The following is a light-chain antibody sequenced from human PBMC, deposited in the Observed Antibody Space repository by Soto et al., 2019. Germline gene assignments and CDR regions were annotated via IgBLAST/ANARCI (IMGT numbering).Light chain of an antibody. Sequence: ENLLTQSPGTLSLSPGEGATLSCRASQGVGSNYLAWYQQKPGQAPRLLIYGASSRATGIPDRFSGSGSGTDFTLTISRLEPEDFAMYYCQQYAYSPLTFGGGTKVDIK. CDR1: QGVGSNY. V-gene: IGKV3-20*01. CDR2: GAS. CDR3: QQYAYSPLT. J-gene: IGKJ4*01.